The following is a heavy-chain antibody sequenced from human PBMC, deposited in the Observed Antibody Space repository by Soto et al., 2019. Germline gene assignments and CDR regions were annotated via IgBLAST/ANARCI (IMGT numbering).Heavy chain of an antibody. CDR2: INHSGST. D-gene: IGHD3-3*01. Sequence: SETLSLTCAVYGGSFSGYYWSWIRQPPGKGLEWIGEINHSGSTNYNPSLKSRVTISVDTSKNQFSLKLSSVTAADTAVYYCARVRWIFGVVTPGTNFDYWGQGTLVTVSS. J-gene: IGHJ4*02. CDR1: GGSFSGYY. CDR3: ARVRWIFGVVTPGTNFDY. V-gene: IGHV4-34*01.